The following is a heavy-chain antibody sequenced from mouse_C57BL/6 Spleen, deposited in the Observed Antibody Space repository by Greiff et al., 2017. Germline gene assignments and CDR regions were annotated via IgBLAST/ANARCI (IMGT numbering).Heavy chain of an antibody. CDR2: ISYDGSN. CDR1: GYSITSGYY. V-gene: IGHV3-6*01. CDR3: AREWGGDAMDY. Sequence: EVKLQESGPGLVKPSQSLSLTCSVTGYSITSGYYWNWIRQFPGNKLEWMGYISYDGSNNYNPSLKNRISITRDTSKNQFFLKLNSVTTEDTATYYCAREWGGDAMDYWGQGTSVTVSS. J-gene: IGHJ4*01.